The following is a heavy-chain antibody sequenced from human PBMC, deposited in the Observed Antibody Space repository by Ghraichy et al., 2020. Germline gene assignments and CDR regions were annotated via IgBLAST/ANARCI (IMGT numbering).Heavy chain of an antibody. CDR1: GFTFSTYA. J-gene: IGHJ4*02. V-gene: IGHV3-23*01. CDR3: TKFYGSGTYYNFPTD. Sequence: GGSLRLSCAASGFTFSTYAMTWVRQAPGKGLEWVSTISDSGGRTYYADSVQGRFSISRDNSKSTLYLHLNSLRAEDAAMYYCTKFYGSGTYYNFPTDWGQGTLVTVSA. D-gene: IGHD3-10*01. CDR2: ISDSGGRT.